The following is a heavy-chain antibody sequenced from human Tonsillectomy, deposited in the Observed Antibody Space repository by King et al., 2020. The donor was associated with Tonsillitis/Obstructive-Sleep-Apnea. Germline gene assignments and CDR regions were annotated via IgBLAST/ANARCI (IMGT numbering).Heavy chain of an antibody. Sequence: VQLVESGAEVKKPGASVKVSCKASGYTFTGYYMHWVRQAPGQGLEWMGWINPNSGATDSAQKFQGRVTMTRDTSINTIFMELSRLRSDDTAVYYCVRDVGREFDPWGQGTLVTVSS. CDR2: INPNSGAT. CDR1: GYTFTGYY. CDR3: VRDVGREFDP. J-gene: IGHJ5*02. V-gene: IGHV1-2*02. D-gene: IGHD3-16*01.